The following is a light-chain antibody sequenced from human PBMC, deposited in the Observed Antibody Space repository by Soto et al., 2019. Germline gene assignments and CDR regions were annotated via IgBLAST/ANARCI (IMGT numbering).Light chain of an antibody. CDR2: LGS. J-gene: IGKJ2*01. CDR1: QSLLHSNGYNY. Sequence: DLVMTQSPLSLPVTPGEPASISCRSSQSLLHSNGYNYLDWYLQKPGQSPQLLIYLGSNRASGVPDRFSGSGSGTDFTLNISRVEAEAVGVYYCMQALQTPQYTFGQGTKLEIK. CDR3: MQALQTPQYT. V-gene: IGKV2-28*01.